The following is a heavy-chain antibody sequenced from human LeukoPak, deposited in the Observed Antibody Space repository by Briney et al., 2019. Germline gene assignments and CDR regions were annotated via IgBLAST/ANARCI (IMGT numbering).Heavy chain of an antibody. J-gene: IGHJ4*02. CDR2: ISYEGDST. Sequence: QAGGSLRLSCAASGFIFRIYGMHWVRQAPGKGLEWVALISYEGDSTYYADSVKGRFTISRDNSKDMLYLQMNSLRAEDTAVYYCAKDLRIRAGVPDYWGQGTLVTVSS. V-gene: IGHV3-30*18. D-gene: IGHD2-8*01. CDR1: GFIFRIYG. CDR3: AKDLRIRAGVPDY.